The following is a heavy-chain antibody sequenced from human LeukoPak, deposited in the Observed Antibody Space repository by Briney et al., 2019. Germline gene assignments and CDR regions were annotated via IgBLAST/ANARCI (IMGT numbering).Heavy chain of an antibody. CDR3: ARVPFGVVSKDYYYYMHF. V-gene: IGHV1-18*01. J-gene: IGHJ6*03. CDR2: ISAYNGNT. Sequence: ASXKVSCKASGYTFTSYGISWVRQAPGQGHEWRGWISAYNGNTKYAQKIQGRVTITTDTSPSTAYMELSSLTSDDTAVYYCARVPFGVVSKDYYYYMHFWGKGTTFTVSS. D-gene: IGHD3-3*01. CDR1: GYTFTSYG.